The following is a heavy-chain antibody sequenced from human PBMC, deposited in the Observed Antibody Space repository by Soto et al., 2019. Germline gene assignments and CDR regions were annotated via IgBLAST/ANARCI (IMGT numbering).Heavy chain of an antibody. V-gene: IGHV3-33*01. CDR2: IWYDGSNK. D-gene: IGHD6-13*01. CDR1: GFTFSSYG. CDR3: ARGHSSSWRNWFDP. Sequence: GGSLRLSCAASGFTFSSYGMHWVRQAPGKGLEWVAVIWYDGSNKYYADSVKGRFTISRDNSKNTLYLQMNSLRAEDTAVYYCARGHSSSWRNWFDPWGQGT. J-gene: IGHJ5*02.